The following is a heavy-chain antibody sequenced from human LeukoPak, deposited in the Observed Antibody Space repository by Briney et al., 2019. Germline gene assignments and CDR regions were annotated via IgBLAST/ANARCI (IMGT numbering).Heavy chain of an antibody. D-gene: IGHD5-18*01. Sequence: GGSLRLSCAASGFTFDDYTMHWVRQAPGKGLEWVSLISWDGGSTYYADSVKGRFTISRDNSKNSLYLQMNSLRTEDTALYYCAKDLGYSYGLGMDVWGQGTTVTVSS. CDR1: GFTFDDYT. J-gene: IGHJ6*02. CDR2: ISWDGGST. CDR3: AKDLGYSYGLGMDV. V-gene: IGHV3-43*01.